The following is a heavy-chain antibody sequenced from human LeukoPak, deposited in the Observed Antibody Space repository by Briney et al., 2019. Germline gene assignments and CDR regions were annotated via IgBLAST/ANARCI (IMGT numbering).Heavy chain of an antibody. J-gene: IGHJ4*01. D-gene: IGHD2-2*01. CDR2: ISSDGSDK. CDR3: SKEGDYCSTTYCYRYYFEY. Sequence: PGRSLRLSCAASGFTFSRYAMHWVRQAPGKGLEWVAFISSDGSDKYYADSVKGRFTISRDNSRNTLYLQMDSLRAEDTAVYYCSKEGDYCSTTYCYRYYFEYWGQGTLATVSS. V-gene: IGHV3-30*18. CDR1: GFTFSRYA.